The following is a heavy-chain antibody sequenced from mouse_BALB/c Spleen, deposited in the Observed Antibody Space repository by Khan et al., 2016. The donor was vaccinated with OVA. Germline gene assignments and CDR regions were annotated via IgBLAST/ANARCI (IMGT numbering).Heavy chain of an antibody. CDR2: ISSGGDYT. J-gene: IGHJ3*01. CDR3: ASHLTGSFAY. D-gene: IGHD4-1*01. CDR1: GFTFSSYS. V-gene: IGHV5-6*01. Sequence: EVQLVESGGDLVKPGGSLKLSCAASGFTFSSYSMSWVRQTPDKRLEWVATISSGGDYTYYPDNVKGRFTISRDNAKNTLYLQMSSLKSEDTAMYYVASHLTGSFAYWGQGTLVTVSA.